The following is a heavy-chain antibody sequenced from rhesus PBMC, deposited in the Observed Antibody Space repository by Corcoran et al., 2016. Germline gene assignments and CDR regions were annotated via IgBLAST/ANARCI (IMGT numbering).Heavy chain of an antibody. CDR3: AAGVVIYDAFDF. Sequence: QVQLQESGPGLVKPSETLSLTCAVSGYSISSGYGWGWIRQTPGKGLEWIGQIYGGSGSTYYNPSLKSRVTVSKDTSKNQFSLKLSSVTAADTAVYYCAAGVVIYDAFDFWGQGLRVTVSS. D-gene: IGHD3-16*01. V-gene: IGHV4-127*01. CDR2: IYGGSGST. CDR1: GYSISSGYG. J-gene: IGHJ3*01.